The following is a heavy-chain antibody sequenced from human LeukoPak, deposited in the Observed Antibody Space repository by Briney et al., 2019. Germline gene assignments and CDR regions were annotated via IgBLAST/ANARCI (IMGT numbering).Heavy chain of an antibody. CDR2: ITPDGSDR. Sequence: GGSLGLSCAVSGFTFNNYWMSWVRQAPGKGLEWVANITPDGSDRYYVDSLKGRVTISRDNTKSSLYLQLNSLRAEDTAVYYCVPGGLAVSGIDYWGQGALVTVSS. CDR3: VPGGLAVSGIDY. V-gene: IGHV3-7*01. D-gene: IGHD6-19*01. J-gene: IGHJ4*02. CDR1: GFTFNNYW.